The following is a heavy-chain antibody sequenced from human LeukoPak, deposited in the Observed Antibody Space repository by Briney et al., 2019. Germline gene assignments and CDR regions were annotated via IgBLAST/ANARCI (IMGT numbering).Heavy chain of an antibody. Sequence: ASVKVPCKVSGYTLTELSMHWVRQAPGQGLEWMGWINPNSGNTGYAQKFQGRVTITRNTSISTAYMELSSLRSEDMAVYYCARAVADNYYYYYMDVWGKGTTVTVSS. CDR2: INPNSGNT. CDR3: ARAVADNYYYYYMDV. CDR1: GYTLTELS. V-gene: IGHV1-8*03. J-gene: IGHJ6*03. D-gene: IGHD6-19*01.